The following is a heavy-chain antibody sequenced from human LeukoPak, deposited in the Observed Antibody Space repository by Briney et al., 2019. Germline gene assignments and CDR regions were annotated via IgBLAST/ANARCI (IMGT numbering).Heavy chain of an antibody. Sequence: GASLRLSCAASGFTFSSYAMHWVRQAPGKGLEWVSGISWNSGSIGYADSVKGRFTISRDNAKNSLYLQMNSLRAEDTALYYCATSQGVTTDFDYWGQGTLVTVSS. V-gene: IGHV3-9*01. CDR1: GFTFSSYA. J-gene: IGHJ4*02. CDR3: ATSQGVTTDFDY. D-gene: IGHD4-17*01. CDR2: ISWNSGSI.